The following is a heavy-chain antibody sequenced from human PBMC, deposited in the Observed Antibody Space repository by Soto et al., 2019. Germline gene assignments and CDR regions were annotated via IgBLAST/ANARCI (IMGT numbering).Heavy chain of an antibody. V-gene: IGHV4-30-2*03. CDR1: GGSISSGGYS. Sequence: SETLSLTCAVSGGSISSGGYSWSWIRQPPGKGLEGIGSIFYSGSTYYNPSLKSRVTISVDTSKNQFSLKLSSVTAADTAVYYCARHLTYCSAGSCYSDFPYYGMDVWGQGTTVTVSS. CDR2: IFYSGST. J-gene: IGHJ6*02. CDR3: ARHLTYCSAGSCYSDFPYYGMDV. D-gene: IGHD2-15*01.